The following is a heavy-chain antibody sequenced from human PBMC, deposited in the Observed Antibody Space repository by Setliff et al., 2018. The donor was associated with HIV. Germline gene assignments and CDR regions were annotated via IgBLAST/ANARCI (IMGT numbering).Heavy chain of an antibody. CDR2: STNKDNSYTT. J-gene: IGHJ4*02. D-gene: IGHD6-19*01. CDR1: GFTLSDHY. CDR3: VRPVREPVD. Sequence: GGSLRLSCAASGFTLSDHYMDWVRQAPGKGLEWVGRSTNKDNSYTTTYAASVKGRFTISRDDSKNSLYLQMNSLKTEDTAMYYCVRPVREPVDWGRGTLVTVSS. V-gene: IGHV3-72*01.